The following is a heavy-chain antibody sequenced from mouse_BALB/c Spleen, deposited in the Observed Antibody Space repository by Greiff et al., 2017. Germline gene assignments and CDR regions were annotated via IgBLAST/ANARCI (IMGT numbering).Heavy chain of an antibody. V-gene: IGHV2-2*02. Sequence: VQLQESGPGLVQPSQSLSITCTVSGFSLTSYGVHWVRQSPGKGLEWLGVIWSGGSTDYNAAFISRLSISKDNSKSQVFFKMNSLQANDTAIYYCARRRNYGNYDAMDYWGQGTSVTVSS. CDR1: GFSLTSYG. D-gene: IGHD2-1*01. CDR2: IWSGGST. J-gene: IGHJ4*01. CDR3: ARRRNYGNYDAMDY.